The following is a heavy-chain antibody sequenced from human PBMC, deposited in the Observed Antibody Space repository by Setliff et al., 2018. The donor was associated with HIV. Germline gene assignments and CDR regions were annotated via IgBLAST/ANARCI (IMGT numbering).Heavy chain of an antibody. Sequence: PSETLSLTCSVSGVSISSHYWSWIRQPPGKGLEWIGYMFSGGTTKYNPSLESRVTISVDSSRNQFSLRLSSVTTVDTAVYYCARDYIGPDALDIWGQGTMVT. V-gene: IGHV4-59*11. J-gene: IGHJ3*02. CDR2: MFSGGTT. CDR3: ARDYIGPDALDI. CDR1: GVSISSHY.